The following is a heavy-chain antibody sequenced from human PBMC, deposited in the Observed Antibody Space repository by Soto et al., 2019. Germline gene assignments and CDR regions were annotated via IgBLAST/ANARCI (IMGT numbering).Heavy chain of an antibody. CDR3: ARASGYDSPCDY. CDR1: GGTFSSYA. Sequence: AASVKVSCKASGGTFSSYAISWVRQAPGQGLEWMGGIIPIFGTANYAQKFQGRVTITADESTSTAYMELSSLRSEDTAVYYCARASGYDSPCDYWGQGTLVTVS. CDR2: IIPIFGTA. J-gene: IGHJ4*02. V-gene: IGHV1-69*13. D-gene: IGHD5-12*01.